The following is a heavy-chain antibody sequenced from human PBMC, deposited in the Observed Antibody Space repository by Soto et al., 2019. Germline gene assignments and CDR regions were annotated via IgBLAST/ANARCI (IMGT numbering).Heavy chain of an antibody. Sequence: QVQLVESGGGVVQPGRSLRLSCAASGFTFSSYGMHWVRQDPGKGLEWVAVITYDGSNKYYADSVKGRFTISRDNSKNTMYLQMNSLRAEDTAVYYCAKDRASGWSRGDFAYWGQGTLVTVSS. CDR1: GFTFSSYG. J-gene: IGHJ4*02. CDR2: ITYDGSNK. V-gene: IGHV3-30*18. D-gene: IGHD6-19*01. CDR3: AKDRASGWSRGDFAY.